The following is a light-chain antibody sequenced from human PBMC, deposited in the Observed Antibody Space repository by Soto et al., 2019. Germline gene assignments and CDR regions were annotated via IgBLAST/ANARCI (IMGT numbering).Light chain of an antibody. CDR1: SSDVGGYNY. V-gene: IGLV2-14*01. CDR3: SSYTSSSTIVV. J-gene: IGLJ2*01. Sequence: QSALTQPASVSGSPGQSITISCTGTSSDVGGYNYVSWYQQLPGKAPKLMIYDVSNRPSGISNRFSGSKSGNTASLTISGLQAEDEADYYCSSYTSSSTIVVFGGGTQLTVL. CDR2: DVS.